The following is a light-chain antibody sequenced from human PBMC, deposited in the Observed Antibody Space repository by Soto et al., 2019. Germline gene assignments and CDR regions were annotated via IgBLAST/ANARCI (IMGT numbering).Light chain of an antibody. CDR3: QQYNSYPLT. Sequence: DIQMTQSPSTLSASVGDRVTITCRARQSSSICLAWYQQKPGKAPKLLIYDASSLESGVPSRFSGSGSGTEFTLTISSLQPDDFATYYCQQYNSYPLTFGGGTQVEIK. J-gene: IGKJ4*01. V-gene: IGKV1-5*01. CDR2: DAS. CDR1: QSSSIC.